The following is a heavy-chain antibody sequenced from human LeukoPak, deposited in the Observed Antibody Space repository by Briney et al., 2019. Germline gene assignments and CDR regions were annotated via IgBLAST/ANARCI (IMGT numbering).Heavy chain of an antibody. CDR3: ARDYSAGRFHDFNANYFDY. D-gene: IGHD2-21*01. CDR2: LWYDGTNR. CDR1: GFTFSNFA. Sequence: PGGSLTLSCAPSGFTFSNFAMQWVRQAPGKGLEWVAVLWYDGTNRYYTDSVKGRFTISRDNSKNTLYLQIETLRADDTAVYYCARDYSAGRFHDFNANYFDYWGQGTLVTVSS. V-gene: IGHV3-33*01. J-gene: IGHJ4*02.